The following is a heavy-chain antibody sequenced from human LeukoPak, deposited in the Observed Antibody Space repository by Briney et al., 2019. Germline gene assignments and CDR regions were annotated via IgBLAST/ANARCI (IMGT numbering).Heavy chain of an antibody. Sequence: PGGSLRLSCAASGFTFSSYGMHWVRQPPGTGLERVSFIRYDGGNKYYADSVKGRFTISRDNSKNMLSLQMNSLRLEDTAVYYCAKADYDDSSGYHDAFDIWGQGTMVTVSS. D-gene: IGHD3-22*01. J-gene: IGHJ3*02. V-gene: IGHV3-30*02. CDR3: AKADYDDSSGYHDAFDI. CDR1: GFTFSSYG. CDR2: IRYDGGNK.